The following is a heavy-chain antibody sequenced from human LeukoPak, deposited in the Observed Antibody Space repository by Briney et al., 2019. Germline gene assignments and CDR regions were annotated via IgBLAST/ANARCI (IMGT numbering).Heavy chain of an antibody. CDR3: ARNEYSSSGSGQVDV. D-gene: IGHD5-18*01. CDR1: GFTFSNYW. Sequence: GGSLRLSCVASGFTFSNYWLHWVRQAPGKGQVWVSRINIDESTANYADSVKGRFTISRDNAKNTLYLQMNSLRAEDTAVYYCARNEYSSSGSGQVDVWGQGTTVTVSS. CDR2: INIDESTA. V-gene: IGHV3-74*01. J-gene: IGHJ6*02.